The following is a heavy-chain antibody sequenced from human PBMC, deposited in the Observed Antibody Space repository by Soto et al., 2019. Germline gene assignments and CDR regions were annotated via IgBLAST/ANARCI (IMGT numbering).Heavy chain of an antibody. D-gene: IGHD3-9*01. CDR2: ISSSGSTI. CDR1: GFTFSSYA. V-gene: IGHV3-48*03. Sequence: EVQLVESGGGLVQPGGSLRLSCAASGFTFSSYAMNWVRQAPGKGLEWVSYISSSGSTIYYADSVKGRFTISRDNAKNSLYLQMNSLRAEDTAVYYCARAVSLRYFDWLLSGFDYWGQGTLVTVSS. CDR3: ARAVSLRYFDWLLSGFDY. J-gene: IGHJ4*02.